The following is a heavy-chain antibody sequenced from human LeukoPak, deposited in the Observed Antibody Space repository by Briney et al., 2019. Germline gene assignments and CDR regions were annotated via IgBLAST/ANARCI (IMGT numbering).Heavy chain of an antibody. CDR2: IIPIFGTA. CDR3: ASPGVRSGSYEVLPV. D-gene: IGHD1-26*01. Sequence: ASVKVSCKASGGTFSSYAISWVRQAPGQGLEWMGGIIPIFGTANYAQKFQGRVTITADESTSTAYMELSSLRSEDTAVYYCASPGVRSGSYEVLPVWGQGTTVTVSS. CDR1: GGTFSSYA. J-gene: IGHJ6*02. V-gene: IGHV1-69*13.